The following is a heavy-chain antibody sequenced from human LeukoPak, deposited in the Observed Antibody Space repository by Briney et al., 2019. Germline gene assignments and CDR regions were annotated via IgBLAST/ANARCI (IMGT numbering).Heavy chain of an antibody. CDR1: GFTFSSYG. J-gene: IGHJ6*03. Sequence: PGGSLRLSCAASGFTFSSYGMHWVRQAPGKGLEWVAFIRYDGSNKYYADSVKGRFTISRDNSKNTLYLQMNSLRAEDTAVYYCAKDGGMVRGVPRYYMDVWGKGTTVTISS. CDR2: IRYDGSNK. V-gene: IGHV3-30*02. D-gene: IGHD3-10*01. CDR3: AKDGGMVRGVPRYYMDV.